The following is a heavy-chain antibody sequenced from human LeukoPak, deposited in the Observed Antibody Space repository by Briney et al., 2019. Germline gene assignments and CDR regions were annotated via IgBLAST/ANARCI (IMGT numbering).Heavy chain of an antibody. CDR2: ISYDGSNR. CDR1: GFTFNNHA. J-gene: IGHJ4*02. CDR3: AGEVYY. Sequence: GRSLRLSCAASGFTFNNHALHWVRQAPGKGLEWVAVISYDGSNRYYADSVKGRFTISRDNSKSTMYLQMNSLRADDAALYYCAGEVYYWGQGTLVTVSS. V-gene: IGHV3-30-3*01. D-gene: IGHD5/OR15-5a*01.